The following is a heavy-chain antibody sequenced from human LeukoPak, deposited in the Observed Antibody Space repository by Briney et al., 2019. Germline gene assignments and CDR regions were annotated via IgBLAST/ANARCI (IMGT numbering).Heavy chain of an antibody. CDR2: FDPEDGQK. Sequence: ASVKVSCKVSGYSATQFSMHWVRQIPGKGLEWMGGFDPEDGQKIYAQRFQGRVTMTDYTSTDTAYIEVSGLRSDDTAVYFCATTFRATDDDYYGMDVWGQGTTVTVSS. J-gene: IGHJ6*02. CDR1: GYSATQFS. D-gene: IGHD2/OR15-2a*01. V-gene: IGHV1-24*01. CDR3: ATTFRATDDDYYGMDV.